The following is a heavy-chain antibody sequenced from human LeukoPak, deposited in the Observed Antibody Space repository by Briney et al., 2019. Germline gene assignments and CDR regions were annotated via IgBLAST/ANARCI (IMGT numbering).Heavy chain of an antibody. CDR1: GFTFSSYD. Sequence: GGSLRLSCAASGFTFSSYDMHWVRQATGKGLEWVSAIGTAGDTHYPGSVKGRFTISRDNSKNTLYLQMNSLRAEDTAVYYCARRGFLEWNTDAFDIWGQGTMVTVSS. CDR3: ARRGFLEWNTDAFDI. V-gene: IGHV3-13*01. D-gene: IGHD3-3*01. CDR2: IGTAGDT. J-gene: IGHJ3*02.